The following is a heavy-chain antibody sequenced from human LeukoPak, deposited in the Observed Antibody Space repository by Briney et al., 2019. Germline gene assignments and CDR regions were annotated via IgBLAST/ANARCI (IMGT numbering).Heavy chain of an antibody. CDR2: FDPEDGET. Sequence: ASVKVSCKVSGYTLTELSMHWVRQAPGKGLEWMGGFDPEDGETIYAQKFQGRVTMTEDTSTDTAYMELSSLRSEDTAVYYCATDTRRSYEIRTPYYFDYWGQGTLVTVSP. J-gene: IGHJ4*02. V-gene: IGHV1-24*01. D-gene: IGHD3-9*01. CDR3: ATDTRRSYEIRTPYYFDY. CDR1: GYTLTELS.